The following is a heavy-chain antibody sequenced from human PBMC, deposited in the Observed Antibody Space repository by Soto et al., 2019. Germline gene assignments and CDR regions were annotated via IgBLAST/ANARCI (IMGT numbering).Heavy chain of an antibody. Sequence: PGESLKISCKGSGYSFTSYWIGWVRQMPGKGLEWMGIIYPGDSDTRYSPSFQGQVTISADKSISTAYLQWSSLKASDTAMYYFARLLQYCSGGSCYAYTKYYYYYYGMDVWGQGTTVTVSS. D-gene: IGHD2-15*01. J-gene: IGHJ6*01. V-gene: IGHV5-51*01. CDR1: GYSFTSYW. CDR2: IYPGDSDT. CDR3: ARLLQYCSGGSCYAYTKYYYYYYGMDV.